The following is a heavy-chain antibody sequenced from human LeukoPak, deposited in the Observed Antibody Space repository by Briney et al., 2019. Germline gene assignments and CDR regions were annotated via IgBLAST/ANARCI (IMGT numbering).Heavy chain of an antibody. CDR1: GFTFSDYY. Sequence: GGSLRLSCAASGFTFSDYYMSWIRQAPGKGLEWVSYISSSGSTIYYADSVKGRFTISRDNAKNSLYLQMNSLRAEDTAVYYCARGHAESSRDGYNQAYYYYGMDVWGQGTTVTVSS. CDR3: ARGHAESSRDGYNQAYYYYGMDV. CDR2: ISSSGSTI. D-gene: IGHD5-24*01. J-gene: IGHJ6*02. V-gene: IGHV3-11*01.